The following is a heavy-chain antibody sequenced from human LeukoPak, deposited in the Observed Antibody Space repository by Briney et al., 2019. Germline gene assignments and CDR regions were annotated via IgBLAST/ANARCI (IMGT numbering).Heavy chain of an antibody. V-gene: IGHV3-11*01. CDR1: GFTFSDYY. CDR2: ISSSGSTI. D-gene: IGHD3-16*01. J-gene: IGHJ4*02. Sequence: GGSLRLSCAASGFTFSDYYMSWIRQAPGKGLEWVSYISSSGSTIYYADSVRGRFTISRDNAKNSLYLQMNSLRAEDTALYYCAKDTSAGYANSWSDYWGQGTLVTVSS. CDR3: AKDTSAGYANSWSDY.